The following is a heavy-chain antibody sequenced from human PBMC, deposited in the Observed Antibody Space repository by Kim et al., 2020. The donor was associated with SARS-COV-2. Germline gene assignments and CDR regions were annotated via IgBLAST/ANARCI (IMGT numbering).Heavy chain of an antibody. CDR1: GGTFSSYA. V-gene: IGHV1-69*13. CDR3: ARWASGTYSSGWYRWFDP. D-gene: IGHD6-19*01. CDR2: IIPIFGTA. Sequence: SVKVSCKASGGTFSSYAISWVRQAPGQGLEWMGGIIPIFGTANYAPKFQGRVTITADESTSTAYMELSSLRSEDTAVYYCARWASGTYSSGWYRWFDPWGQGTLVTVSS. J-gene: IGHJ5*02.